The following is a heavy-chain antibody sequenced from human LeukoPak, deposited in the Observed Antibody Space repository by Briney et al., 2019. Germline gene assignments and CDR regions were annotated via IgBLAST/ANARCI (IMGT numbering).Heavy chain of an antibody. D-gene: IGHD5-24*01. Sequence: SVKVSCKASGGTLSNHAVSWVRQAPGQGLEWMGRIIPIFGTANYAQKFQGRVTITTDESTSTAYMELSSLRSEDTAVYYCARAKSRGMATFYFDYWGQGTLVTVSS. CDR1: GGTLSNHA. V-gene: IGHV1-69*05. CDR3: ARAKSRGMATFYFDY. J-gene: IGHJ4*02. CDR2: IIPIFGTA.